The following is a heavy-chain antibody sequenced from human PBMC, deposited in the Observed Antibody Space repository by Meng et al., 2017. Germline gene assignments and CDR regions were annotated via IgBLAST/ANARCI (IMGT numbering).Heavy chain of an antibody. Sequence: SETLSLTCAVYGGSFSGYYWSWIRQPPGKGLEWIGYIYYSGSTNYNPSLKSRVTISVDTSKNQFSLKLSSVTAADTAVYYCARDLWVSVAGTVWAFDIWGQGTMVTVSS. J-gene: IGHJ3*02. CDR1: GGSFSGYY. D-gene: IGHD6-19*01. V-gene: IGHV4-59*01. CDR2: IYYSGST. CDR3: ARDLWVSVAGTVWAFDI.